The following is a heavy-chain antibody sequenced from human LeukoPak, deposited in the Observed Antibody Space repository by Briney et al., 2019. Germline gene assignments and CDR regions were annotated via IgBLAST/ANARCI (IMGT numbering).Heavy chain of an antibody. D-gene: IGHD5-18*01. CDR2: IYYSGST. CDR1: GGSISSYY. CDR3: ARRPLKGVYSSGTFDI. J-gene: IGHJ3*02. V-gene: IGHV4-59*08. Sequence: SETLSLTCTVSGGSISSYYWSWIRQPPGKGLEWIGYIYYSGSTNYNPSLKSRVTISVDTSKNQFSLKLSSVTAADTAVYYCARRPLKGVYSSGTFDIWGQGTMVTVSS.